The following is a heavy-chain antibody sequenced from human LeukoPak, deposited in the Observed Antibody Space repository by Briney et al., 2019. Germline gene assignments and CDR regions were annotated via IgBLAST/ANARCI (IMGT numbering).Heavy chain of an antibody. Sequence: PGGSLRLSCVGSGFTFDGYGMSWVRQSPGKGLEWVAGINWNGGSTGYADSVKGRFTISRDNAKNSLYLQMNSLRGEDTALYYCAISPGITGTTTGFDYWGQGTLVIVSS. CDR3: AISPGITGTTTGFDY. J-gene: IGHJ4*02. D-gene: IGHD1-14*01. CDR1: GFTFDGYG. CDR2: INWNGGST. V-gene: IGHV3-20*04.